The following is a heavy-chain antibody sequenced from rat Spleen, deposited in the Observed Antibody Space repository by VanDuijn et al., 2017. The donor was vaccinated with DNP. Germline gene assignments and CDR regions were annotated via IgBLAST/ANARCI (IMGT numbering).Heavy chain of an antibody. V-gene: IGHV3-1*01. CDR1: GYSIPSNY. J-gene: IGHJ1*01. CDR2: ISSSGRT. Sequence: EVQLQESGPGLVKPSQSLSLTCSVPGYSIPSNYWAWIRKFPGNKMEWMGYISSSGRTGYNPFLKSQISITRDTSQNQFFLQLNSITTEDTATYYCARGLNYGGYNYYWYFDFWGPGTMVTVSS. CDR3: ARGLNYGGYNYYWYFDF. D-gene: IGHD1-11*01.